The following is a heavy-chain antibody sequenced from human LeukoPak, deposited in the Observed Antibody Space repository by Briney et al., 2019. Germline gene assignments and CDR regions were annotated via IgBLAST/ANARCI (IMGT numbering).Heavy chain of an antibody. D-gene: IGHD3-9*01. V-gene: IGHV3-64D*06. CDR2: ISSNGCST. CDR1: GFTFSSYA. J-gene: IGHJ4*02. Sequence: PGGSLRLSCSASGFTFSSYAMHWVRQAPGKGLEYVSAISSNGCSTYYADSVKGRFTISRDNSKNTLYLQMSSLRAEDTAVYYCVKSNGGFYDILTGYPDYWGQGTLVTVSS. CDR3: VKSNGGFYDILTGYPDY.